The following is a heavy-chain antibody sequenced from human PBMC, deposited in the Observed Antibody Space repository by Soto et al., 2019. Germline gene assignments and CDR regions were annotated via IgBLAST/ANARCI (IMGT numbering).Heavy chain of an antibody. CDR1: GFTFNNYA. CDR3: AKDRLAGNFDY. Sequence: EVQVLDSGGGLVQPGGSLRLSCAASGFTFNNYAMNWVGQAPGKGLEWVATISATGGSTYYADSVKGRFTISRDNSKNTLYLQMNGLRVEDTAVYYCAKDRLAGNFDYWGQGTQVTVSS. CDR2: ISATGGST. V-gene: IGHV3-23*01. J-gene: IGHJ4*02.